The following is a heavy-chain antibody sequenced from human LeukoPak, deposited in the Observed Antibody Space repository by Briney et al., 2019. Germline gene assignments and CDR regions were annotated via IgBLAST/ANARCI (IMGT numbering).Heavy chain of an antibody. D-gene: IGHD1-14*01. V-gene: IGHV3-33*01. CDR2: IWYDGSNK. CDR3: ARDLTGDGEYYYYGMDV. J-gene: IGHJ6*02. Sequence: PGGSLRLSCAASGFTFSSYGMHWVRQAPGKGLEWVAVIWYDGSNKYYADSVKGRFTISRDNSKNTLYLQMSSLRAEDTAVYYCARDLTGDGEYYYYGMDVWGQGTTVTVSS. CDR1: GFTFSSYG.